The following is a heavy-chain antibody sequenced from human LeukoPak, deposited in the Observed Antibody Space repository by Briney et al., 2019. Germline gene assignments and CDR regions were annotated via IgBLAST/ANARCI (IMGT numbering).Heavy chain of an antibody. J-gene: IGHJ4*02. CDR3: ARPKIAAAGNDY. D-gene: IGHD6-13*01. Sequence: AGGSLRLSCAVSGFTFSNAWMSWVRQAPGKGLEWVSYISTSNSATYYADSVKGRFTMSRDNAKNSLYLQMNSLRAEDTAVYYCARPKIAAAGNDYWGQGTLVTVSS. V-gene: IGHV3-48*01. CDR2: ISTSNSAT. CDR1: GFTFSNAW.